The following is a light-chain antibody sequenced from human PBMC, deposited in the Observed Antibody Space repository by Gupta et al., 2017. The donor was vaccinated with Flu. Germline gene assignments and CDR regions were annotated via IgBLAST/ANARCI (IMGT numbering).Light chain of an antibody. CDR1: QSVSSSY. CDR2: GAS. CDR3: QQYGRSPFT. Sequence: ERATCSCRASQSVSSSYLAWYQQKPGQAPRLIIYGASSRATGIPDRFSGSGSGTDFTLTISRLEPEDFAAYYCQQYGRSPFTFGPGTKVDIK. V-gene: IGKV3-20*01. J-gene: IGKJ3*01.